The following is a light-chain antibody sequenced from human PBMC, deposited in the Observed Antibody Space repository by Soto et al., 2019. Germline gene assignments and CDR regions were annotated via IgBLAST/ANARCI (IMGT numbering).Light chain of an antibody. V-gene: IGKV1-8*01. CDR3: QQYDSYPFT. CDR2: AAS. Sequence: AIRMTQSPSSFSASTGDRVTITCRASQGISSYLAWYQQKPGKAPKLLIYAASTLQSGVPSRFSGSGAGTDFTITISCLQSEDFATYYCQQYDSYPFTFGPWTKVDIK. CDR1: QGISSY. J-gene: IGKJ3*01.